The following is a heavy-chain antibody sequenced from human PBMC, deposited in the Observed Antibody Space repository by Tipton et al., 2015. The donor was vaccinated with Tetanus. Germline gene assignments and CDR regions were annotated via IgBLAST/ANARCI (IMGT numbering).Heavy chain of an antibody. D-gene: IGHD3-22*01. CDR3: ARDRGDYIYYGMDV. CDR1: GYTFTGYY. V-gene: IGHV1-2*02. Sequence: QMQLVQSGAEVEKPGASLKVSCKASGYTFTGYYLYWVRQAPGQGLEWMGWIDPNSGGTAYAQKFQGRVTMTRDTSISTVYMELSRLRSDDTAVYYCARDRGDYIYYGMDVLGPGTTVTVSS. J-gene: IGHJ6*02. CDR2: IDPNSGGT.